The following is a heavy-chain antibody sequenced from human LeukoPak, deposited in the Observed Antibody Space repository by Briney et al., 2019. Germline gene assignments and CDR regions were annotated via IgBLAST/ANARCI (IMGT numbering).Heavy chain of an antibody. CDR1: GGSISSHY. Sequence: SETLSLTCTVSGGSISSHYWSWIRQPPGKGLEWIGYIYYSGSTNYNPSLKSRVTISVDTSKNQFSLKLSSVTAADTAVYYCARVTYYYGSGSYYFDYWGQGTLVTVSS. CDR3: ARVTYYYGSGSYYFDY. CDR2: IYYSGST. D-gene: IGHD3-10*01. J-gene: IGHJ4*02. V-gene: IGHV4-59*11.